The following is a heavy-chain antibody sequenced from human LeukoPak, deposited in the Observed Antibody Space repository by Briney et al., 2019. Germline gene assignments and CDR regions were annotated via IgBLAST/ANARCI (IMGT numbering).Heavy chain of an antibody. J-gene: IGHJ3*02. V-gene: IGHV3-11*01. D-gene: IGHD3-3*01. CDR2: IDGSSSRI. CDR1: GFSFSDYY. Sequence: GGSLRLSCAASGFSFSDYYMSWIRQAPGKGLEWVSYIDGSSSRINYADSVKGRFTISRDNAKNSLFLQMNSLTVEDTAVYYCASRVAFDIWGLGTMVTVSS. CDR3: ASRVAFDI.